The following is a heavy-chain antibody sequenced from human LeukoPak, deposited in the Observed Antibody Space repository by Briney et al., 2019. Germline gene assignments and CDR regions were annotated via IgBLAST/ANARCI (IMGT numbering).Heavy chain of an antibody. Sequence: GESLRLSCAASGFTFSIHDMHWVRQAPGKGLEWVAAISYDGSKQLYADSVKGRFTISRDNSKNTLNLQMNSLRDEDTAVYYCAKDGARYLLTYYFEYWGQGTLVTVSS. V-gene: IGHV3-30*18. J-gene: IGHJ4*02. D-gene: IGHD3-9*01. CDR2: ISYDGSKQ. CDR1: GFTFSIHD. CDR3: AKDGARYLLTYYFEY.